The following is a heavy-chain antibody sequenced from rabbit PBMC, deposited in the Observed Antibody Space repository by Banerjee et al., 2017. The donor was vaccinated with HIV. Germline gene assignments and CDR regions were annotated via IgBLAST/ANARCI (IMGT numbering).Heavy chain of an antibody. V-gene: IGHV1S45*01. CDR3: ARDGAPTGAVWLDL. J-gene: IGHJ5*01. Sequence: QEQLEESGGDLVKPEGSLTLTCTASGFSFSNKYVMCWVRQAPGKGLEWIGYITYGGSAYYASWAKGRFTISKTSSTTVTLQMTSLTAADTATYFCARDGAPTGAVWLDLWGQGTLVTVS. CDR2: ITYGGSA. D-gene: IGHD7-1*01. CDR1: GFSFSNKYV.